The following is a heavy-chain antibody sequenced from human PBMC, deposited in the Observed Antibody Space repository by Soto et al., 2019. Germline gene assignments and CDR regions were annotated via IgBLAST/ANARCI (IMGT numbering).Heavy chain of an antibody. J-gene: IGHJ4*02. Sequence: QVQLQQWGAGLLKPSETLSLTCASYGGSFSGYYWSWIRQPPGKGLEWIGEINHSGNTNYNPSLKRRVTMSIATSKNHFSLKLTSVTAADTAVYYCARGAMASGYYFDYWGQGTLVTVSS. CDR1: GGSFSGYY. CDR3: ARGAMASGYYFDY. V-gene: IGHV4-34*01. CDR2: INHSGNT. D-gene: IGHD1-26*01.